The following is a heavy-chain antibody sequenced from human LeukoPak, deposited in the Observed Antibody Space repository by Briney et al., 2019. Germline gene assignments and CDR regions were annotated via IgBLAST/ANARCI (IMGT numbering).Heavy chain of an antibody. V-gene: IGHV1-46*01. CDR3: ARGPGPADDGGGYCFDY. CDR1: GYTFTSYY. D-gene: IGHD3-22*01. CDR2: INPSDGST. Sequence: ASVKVSCKASGYTFTSYYLYWVRQAPGQGLEWMGVINPSDGSTTSAQKFQGRVTMTRDTSTSTVYMELRSLRSEDTAVYYCARGPGPADDGGGYCFDYWGQGTLVTVSS. J-gene: IGHJ4*02.